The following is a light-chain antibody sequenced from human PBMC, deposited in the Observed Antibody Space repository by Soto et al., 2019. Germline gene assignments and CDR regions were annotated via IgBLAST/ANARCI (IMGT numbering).Light chain of an antibody. CDR3: NSYTSAYTQV. CDR2: EVT. V-gene: IGLV2-14*01. Sequence: QSVLSQPASVSGSPGQSITISCTGTSNEVASYNYVSWYQQHPGQAPKLMISEVTTRPSGVSDRFSGSKSGNTASLTISRFQAEYEAHYYCNSYTSAYTQVFGGGTKLTVL. J-gene: IGLJ3*02. CDR1: SNEVASYNY.